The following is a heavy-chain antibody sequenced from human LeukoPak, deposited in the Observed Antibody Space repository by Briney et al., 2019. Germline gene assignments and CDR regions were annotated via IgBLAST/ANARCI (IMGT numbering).Heavy chain of an antibody. J-gene: IGHJ4*02. V-gene: IGHV3-11*04. CDR1: GFTFSDYH. Sequence: KPGGSLRLSCAASGFTFSDYHMSWIRQAPGKGLEWVSLISTSGTTIYYADSVKGRFTISRDNAKNSLYLQMNSLRAEDTAVYYCARGVYKNGYSSGWNRGNIWGYYFDYWGQGTLVTVSS. CDR2: ISTSGTTI. CDR3: ARGVYKNGYSSGWNRGNIWGYYFDY. D-gene: IGHD6-19*01.